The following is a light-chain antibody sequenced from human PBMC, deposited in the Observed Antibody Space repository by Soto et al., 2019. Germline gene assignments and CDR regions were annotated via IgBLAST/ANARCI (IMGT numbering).Light chain of an antibody. J-gene: IGKJ4*01. CDR2: GAS. CDR1: QSVNNN. V-gene: IGKV3-15*01. CDR3: QQYNNWPLT. Sequence: EIVMTQSPATLSVSPGERATLSCRASQSVNNNLAWYQQKPGQAPRLLIYGASARATGIPARFSGSGPGTEFTLTISSFQSEDFAVYYCQQYNNWPLTFGGGTKVEIK.